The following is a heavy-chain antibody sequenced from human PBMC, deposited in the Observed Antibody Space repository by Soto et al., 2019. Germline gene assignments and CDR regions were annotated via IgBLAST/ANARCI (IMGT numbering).Heavy chain of an antibody. V-gene: IGHV4-31*03. CDR3: ARGNGIVVVNNWFDP. Sequence: KTXATLSLTCTVPGGSISSGGYYWSWIRQHPGKGLEWIGYIYYSGSTYYNPSLKSRVTISVDTSKNQFSLKLSSVTAADTAVYYCARGNGIVVVNNWFDPWGQGTLVTVSS. J-gene: IGHJ5*02. CDR1: GGSISSGGYY. CDR2: IYYSGST. D-gene: IGHD3-22*01.